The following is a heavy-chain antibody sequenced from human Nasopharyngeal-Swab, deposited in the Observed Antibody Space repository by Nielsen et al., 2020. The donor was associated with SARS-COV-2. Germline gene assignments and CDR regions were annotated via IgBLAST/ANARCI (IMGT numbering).Heavy chain of an antibody. J-gene: IGHJ4*02. Sequence: GGSLRLSCAASGFTFSDYYMSWIRQAPGKGLEWVSYISSSGSTIYYADSVKGRFTISRDNAKNSLYLQMNSLRTEDTALYYCAKDNFYDFWSGYQIDYWGQGTLVTVSS. CDR3: AKDNFYDFWSGYQIDY. CDR1: GFTFSDYY. CDR2: ISSSGSTI. V-gene: IGHV3-11*01. D-gene: IGHD3-3*01.